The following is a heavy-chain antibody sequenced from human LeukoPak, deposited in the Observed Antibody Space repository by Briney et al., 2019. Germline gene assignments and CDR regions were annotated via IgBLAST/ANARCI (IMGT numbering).Heavy chain of an antibody. J-gene: IGHJ5*02. CDR2: IFHSGNT. V-gene: IGHV4-30-2*01. D-gene: IGHD3-10*01. Sequence: SQTLSLTCAVSGDSISSGDYSWSWLRQPSGKGLEWIGYIFHSGNTYYNPSLKSRVTISVDKSKNQFSLRLTSVTAADTAVYYCARELWFVNAPGSWLDLWGQGTLVTVSS. CDR1: GDSISSGDYS. CDR3: ARELWFVNAPGSWLDL.